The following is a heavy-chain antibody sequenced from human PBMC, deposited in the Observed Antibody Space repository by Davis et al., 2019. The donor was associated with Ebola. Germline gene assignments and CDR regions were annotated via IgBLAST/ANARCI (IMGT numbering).Heavy chain of an antibody. CDR2: IREDGATT. CDR3: VRDLGYHVFDI. V-gene: IGHV3-7*01. D-gene: IGHD3-16*01. Sequence: PGGSLRLSCAASGFTFSNYWMTWVRQRPGKGLQWVGHIREDGATTRSVESVKGRFAISRDNAKNSLFLQMNSLTAEDTALDFCVRDLGYHVFDIWGQGTMVTVSS. CDR1: GFTFSNYW. J-gene: IGHJ3*02.